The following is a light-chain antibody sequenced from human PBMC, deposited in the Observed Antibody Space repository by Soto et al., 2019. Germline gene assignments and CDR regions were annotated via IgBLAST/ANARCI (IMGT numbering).Light chain of an antibody. J-gene: IGKJ5*01. CDR1: QSVSSY. Sequence: EFVLTQSPATLSLSPGERATLSCRASQSVSSYLAWYQQKPGQAPRLLIYDASNRATDIPARFSGTGSGTDFTLTINNLEPEDFAVYYCQVRTNWSIALGRGTRLEI. CDR3: QVRTNWSIA. CDR2: DAS. V-gene: IGKV3-11*01.